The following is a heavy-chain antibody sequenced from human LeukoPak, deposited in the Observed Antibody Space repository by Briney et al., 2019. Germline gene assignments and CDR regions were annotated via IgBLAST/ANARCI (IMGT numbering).Heavy chain of an antibody. CDR3: ARAYSGRYFDY. V-gene: IGHV4-34*01. Sequence: SETLSLTCAVYGGSFSGYYWSWIRQPPGKGLEWIGEINHSGSTNYNPSLKSRVTISVDTSKNQFSLKLSSVTAADTAVYYCARAYSGRYFDYWGQGTLVTVSS. CDR2: INHSGST. CDR1: GGSFSGYY. D-gene: IGHD1-26*01. J-gene: IGHJ4*02.